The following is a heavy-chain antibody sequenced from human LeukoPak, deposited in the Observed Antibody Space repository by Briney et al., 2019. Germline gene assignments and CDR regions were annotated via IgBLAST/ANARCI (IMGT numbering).Heavy chain of an antibody. D-gene: IGHD6-13*01. CDR2: IYYSGST. J-gene: IGHJ5*02. Sequence: PSETLSLTCTVSGGSISSYYWSWIRQPPGKGLEWIGYIYYSGSTNYNPSLKSRVTMSVDTSKNQFSLKLSSVTAADTAVYYCARGRLPGIAAAANWFDPWGQGTLVTVSS. CDR3: ARGRLPGIAAAANWFDP. CDR1: GGSISSYY. V-gene: IGHV4-59*12.